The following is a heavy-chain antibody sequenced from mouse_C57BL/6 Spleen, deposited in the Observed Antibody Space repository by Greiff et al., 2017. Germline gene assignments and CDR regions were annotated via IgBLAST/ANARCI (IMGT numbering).Heavy chain of an antibody. J-gene: IGHJ3*01. CDR3: ARRGGYYPFDY. Sequence: EVQLQKSGPELVKPGASVTMSCKASGYTFTDYNMHWVKQSHGKSLEWIGYINPNNGGTSYNQKFKGKATLTVNKSSSTAYMELRGLTSEDSAVYYCARRGGYYPFDYWGQGTLVTVSA. D-gene: IGHD2-3*01. CDR1: GYTFTDYN. CDR2: INPNNGGT. V-gene: IGHV1-22*01.